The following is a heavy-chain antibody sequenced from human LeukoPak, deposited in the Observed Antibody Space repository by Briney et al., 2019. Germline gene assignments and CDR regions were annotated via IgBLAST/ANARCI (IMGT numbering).Heavy chain of an antibody. D-gene: IGHD3-10*01. Sequence: SETLSLTCAVSGGSISSSDWWSWVRQPPGKGLEWIGEIYHSGSTNYNPSLKSRVTISVDKSKNQFSLKLSSVTAADTAVYYCARVAMVRGVKCGMDVWGQGTTVTVSS. CDR1: GGSISSSDW. CDR3: ARVAMVRGVKCGMDV. V-gene: IGHV4-4*02. CDR2: IYHSGST. J-gene: IGHJ6*02.